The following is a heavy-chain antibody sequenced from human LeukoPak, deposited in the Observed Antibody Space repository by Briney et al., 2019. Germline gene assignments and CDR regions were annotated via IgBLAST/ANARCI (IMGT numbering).Heavy chain of an antibody. CDR2: ISAYNGNT. CDR1: GYTFTSYG. D-gene: IGHD3-10*01. CDR3: ARANPYYYGSGSYIVPDY. Sequence: GASVKVSCKASGYTFTSYGISWVRQAPGQGLEWMGWISAYNGNTNYAQKLQGGVTMTTDTPTSTAYMELRSLRSDDTAVYYCARANPYYYGSGSYIVPDYWGQGTLVTVSS. V-gene: IGHV1-18*01. J-gene: IGHJ4*02.